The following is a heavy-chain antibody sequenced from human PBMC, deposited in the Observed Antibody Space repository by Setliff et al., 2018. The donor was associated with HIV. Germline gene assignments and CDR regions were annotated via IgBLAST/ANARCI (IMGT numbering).Heavy chain of an antibody. D-gene: IGHD3-9*01. V-gene: IGHV3-48*03. CDR2: ITGSSDTI. CDR1: GFTFSSYE. CDR3: ARDRHYDTLTGSPYFDY. Sequence: GGSLRLSCAASGFTFSSYEMDWFRQAPGKGLEWVSYITGSSDTIYYADSVKGRFTISRDNAKNSLYLQMNSLRTEDTAVYYCARDRHYDTLTGSPYFDYWGQGTLVTVSS. J-gene: IGHJ4*02.